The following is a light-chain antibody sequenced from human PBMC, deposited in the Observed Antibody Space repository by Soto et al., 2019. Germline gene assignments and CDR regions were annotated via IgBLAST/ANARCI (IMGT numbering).Light chain of an antibody. Sequence: EIVLTQSPGTLSLSPGERATLSCRASQSVSSYLAWYQQKPGQAPRLLIYDASNRATGIPARFSGSGSGTDFTLTISSLEPEDFAVYYCQQRSNWPWTFGQGTKVDTK. CDR3: QQRSNWPWT. CDR1: QSVSSY. J-gene: IGKJ1*01. CDR2: DAS. V-gene: IGKV3-11*01.